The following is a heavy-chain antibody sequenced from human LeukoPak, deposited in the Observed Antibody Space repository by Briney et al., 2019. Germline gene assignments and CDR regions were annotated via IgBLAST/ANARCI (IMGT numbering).Heavy chain of an antibody. D-gene: IGHD7-27*01. J-gene: IGHJ6*03. CDR3: ARGYNWGSPTRNFYYLDV. CDR2: INHSGST. Sequence: PSETLSLTCAVYGGSFSGYYWSWIRQPPGKGLEWIGEINHSGSTNYNPSLKSRVTISVDTSKNQFSLKLRSVTAADTAVYYCARGYNWGSPTRNFYYLDVWGKGTTVTVSS. V-gene: IGHV4-34*01. CDR1: GGSFSGYY.